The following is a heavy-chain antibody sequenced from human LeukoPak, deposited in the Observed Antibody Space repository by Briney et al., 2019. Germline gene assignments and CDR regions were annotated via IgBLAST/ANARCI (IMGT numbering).Heavy chain of an antibody. Sequence: GGSLRLSCAASGFTFDDYAMHWVRQAPGKGLEWVSGISWNSGSIGYADSVKGRFTISRDNAKNSLYLQMNSLRAEDTAVYYCARAEWFGESSFDYWGQGTLVTVSS. CDR2: ISWNSGSI. CDR3: ARAEWFGESSFDY. V-gene: IGHV3-9*01. CDR1: GFTFDDYA. D-gene: IGHD3-10*01. J-gene: IGHJ4*02.